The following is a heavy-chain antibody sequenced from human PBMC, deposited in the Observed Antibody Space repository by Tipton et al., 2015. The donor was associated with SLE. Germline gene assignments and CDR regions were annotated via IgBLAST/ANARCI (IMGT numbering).Heavy chain of an antibody. V-gene: IGHV4-31*03. CDR2: IYYSGST. D-gene: IGHD6-13*01. Sequence: TLSLTCTVSGGSISSGGYYWSWIRQHPGKGLEWIGYIYYSGSTYYNPSLKSRVTISVDTSKNQFSLKLSSVTAADTAVYYCARWVRAAAGTWYFDLWGRGTLVTVSS. CDR3: ARWVRAAAGTWYFDL. J-gene: IGHJ2*01. CDR1: GGSISSGGYY.